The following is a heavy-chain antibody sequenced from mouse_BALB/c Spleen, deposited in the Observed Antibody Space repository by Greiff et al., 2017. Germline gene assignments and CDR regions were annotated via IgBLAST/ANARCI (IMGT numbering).Heavy chain of an antibody. J-gene: IGHJ2*01. CDR3: ARSEGRDFDY. CDR2: INPSSGYT. V-gene: IGHV1-4*02. CDR1: GYTFTSYT. D-gene: IGHD3-3*01. Sequence: VQLQESAAELARPGASVKMSCKASGYTFTSYTMHWVKQRPGQGLEWIGYINPSSGYTEYNQKFKDKTTLTADKSSSTAYMQLSSLTSEDSAVYYCARSEGRDFDYWGQGTTLTVSS.